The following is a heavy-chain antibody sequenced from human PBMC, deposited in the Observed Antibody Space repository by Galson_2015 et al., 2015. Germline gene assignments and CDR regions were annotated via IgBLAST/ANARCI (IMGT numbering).Heavy chain of an antibody. V-gene: IGHV3-7*01. D-gene: IGHD3-3*01. CDR3: ARAPHYDFWSGYLY. Sequence: SLRLSCAASGFTFSSYWMSWVRQAPGKGLEWVANIKQDGSEKYYVDSVKGRFTISRDNAKNSLYLQMNSLRAEDTAVYYCARAPHYDFWSGYLYWGQGTLVTVSS. CDR2: IKQDGSEK. CDR1: GFTFSSYW. J-gene: IGHJ4*02.